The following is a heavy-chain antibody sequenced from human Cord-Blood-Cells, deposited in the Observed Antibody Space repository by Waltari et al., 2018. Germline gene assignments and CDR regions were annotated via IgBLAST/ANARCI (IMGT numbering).Heavy chain of an antibody. V-gene: IGHV4-59*11. J-gene: IGHJ6*02. CDR1: GGSISSHY. CDR3: ARDSRYSRKGSYGMDV. CDR2: IYYSGST. Sequence: QVQLQESGPGLVKSSETLSLTCTVSGGSISSHYWSWIRQPPGKGLEWIGYIYYSGSTNYNPARKSRVTISVDTSKNQFSLKLSSVTAADTAVYYCARDSRYSRKGSYGMDVWGQGTTVTVSS. D-gene: IGHD1-1*01.